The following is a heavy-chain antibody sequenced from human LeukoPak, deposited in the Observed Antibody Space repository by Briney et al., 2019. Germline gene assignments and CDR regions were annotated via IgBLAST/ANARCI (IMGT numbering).Heavy chain of an antibody. CDR1: GYSFTSYW. CDR2: IYPGDSDT. Sequence: GESLKISCKGSGYSFTSYWIGWVRQMPGKGLEWMGIIYPGDSDTRYSPSFQGQVTISADKSISTAYLQWSSLKASDTAMYYCARIPYDSSGYYLYYYYGMDVWGQGTTVTVSS. CDR3: ARIPYDSSGYYLYYYYGMDV. J-gene: IGHJ6*02. V-gene: IGHV5-51*01. D-gene: IGHD3-22*01.